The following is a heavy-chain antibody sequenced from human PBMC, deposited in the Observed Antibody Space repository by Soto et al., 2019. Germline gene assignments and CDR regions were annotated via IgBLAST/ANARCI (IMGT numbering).Heavy chain of an antibody. D-gene: IGHD3-9*01. Sequence: QVQLVQSGAEVRKPGASVKVSCKASGYTFINYGINWVRQAPGRGLEWMGWISSYNGNTNYAQNLEGRATMTTDTSTSTAYMELRSLRTDDTAVYYCTRDGTAYFECLSQRGCFDPWGQGTLVTVSS. V-gene: IGHV1-18*04. CDR1: GYTFINYG. CDR2: ISSYNGNT. J-gene: IGHJ5*02. CDR3: TRDGTAYFECLSQRGCFDP.